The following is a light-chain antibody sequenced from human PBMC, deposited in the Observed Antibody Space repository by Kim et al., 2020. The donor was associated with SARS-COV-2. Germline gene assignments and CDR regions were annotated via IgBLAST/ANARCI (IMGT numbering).Light chain of an antibody. V-gene: IGLV3-19*01. CDR3: NSRDSSGNVV. CDR2: GKN. J-gene: IGLJ2*01. Sequence: VALGQTVRITCQRDSLRSYYASWYQQKSGRAPLLVIYGKNNRPSGTPDRFSGSTSGNTASLTITGAQAEDEADYYCNSRDSSGNVVFGGGTQLTVL. CDR1: SLRSYY.